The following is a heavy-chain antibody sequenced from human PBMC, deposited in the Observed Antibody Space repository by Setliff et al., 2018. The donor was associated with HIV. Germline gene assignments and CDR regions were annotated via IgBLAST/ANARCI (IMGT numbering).Heavy chain of an antibody. D-gene: IGHD3-22*01. V-gene: IGHV4-61*02. J-gene: IGHJ4*02. CDR3: ASLFHDTSAPWLYYFDY. CDR1: GGSISSGSHY. CDR2: IYTSGRT. Sequence: PSETLSLTCTVPGGSISSGSHYWSWIRQPAGKGLEWIGLIYTSGRTNYNPSLKSRVTISVDRSKNQFSLNLSSVTAADTALYYCASLFHDTSAPWLYYFDYWGQGTLVTVSS.